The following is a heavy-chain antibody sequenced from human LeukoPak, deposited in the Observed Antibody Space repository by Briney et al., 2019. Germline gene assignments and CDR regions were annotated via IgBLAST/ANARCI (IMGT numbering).Heavy chain of an antibody. D-gene: IGHD6-19*01. Sequence: PGGSLRLSCAASGFTFSSYEMNWVRQAPGKGLEWVSYISSSGSTIYYADSVKGRFTISRDNAKNSLYLQMNSLRAEDTAVYYCAKTPYHSSGWYYFDYWGQGTLVTVSS. CDR1: GFTFSSYE. CDR3: AKTPYHSSGWYYFDY. CDR2: ISSSGSTI. J-gene: IGHJ4*02. V-gene: IGHV3-48*03.